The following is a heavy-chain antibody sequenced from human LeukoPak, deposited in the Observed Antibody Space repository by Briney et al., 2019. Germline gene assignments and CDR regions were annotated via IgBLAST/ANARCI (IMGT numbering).Heavy chain of an antibody. CDR2: ISTDGNTA. V-gene: IGHV3-74*01. J-gene: IGHJ4*02. D-gene: IGHD2-15*01. CDR1: GFTLSNYW. Sequence: PGGSLRLSCVASGFTLSNYWMHWVRQAPGKGLVWVSRISTDGNTATYADSVKGRFSISRGNAKNTLYLQMNRLRAEDTAVYYCTTLHIVDYWAQGTLVTVSS. CDR3: TTLHIVDY.